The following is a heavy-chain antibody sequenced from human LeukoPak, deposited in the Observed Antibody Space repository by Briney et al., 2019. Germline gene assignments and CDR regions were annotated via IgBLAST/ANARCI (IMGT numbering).Heavy chain of an antibody. Sequence: GGSLRLSCAASGFTFRDFYMSWIRQAPGKGLEWVANINLDGNGRFYVDSVKGRFTISRDNNKKSVYLQMNSLRAEDTAVYYCARDTDDFQGLDIWGQGTRVTVSS. J-gene: IGHJ3*02. CDR2: INLDGNGR. CDR1: GFTFRDFY. V-gene: IGHV3-7*01. D-gene: IGHD3-3*01. CDR3: ARDTDDFQGLDI.